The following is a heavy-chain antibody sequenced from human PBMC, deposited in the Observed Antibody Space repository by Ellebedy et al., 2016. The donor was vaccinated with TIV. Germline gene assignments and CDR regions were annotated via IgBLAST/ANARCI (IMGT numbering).Heavy chain of an antibody. J-gene: IGHJ2*01. V-gene: IGHV1-69*06. CDR3: AGDRAPDGRNWYFDL. Sequence: AASVKVSCKASGGTFSSYAISWVRQAPGQGLEWMGGIIPIFGTANYAQKFQGRVTITADKSTSTAYMELSSLRSEGTAVYYCAGDRAPDGRNWYFDLWGRGTLVTVSS. CDR1: GGTFSSYA. CDR2: IIPIFGTA. D-gene: IGHD5-24*01.